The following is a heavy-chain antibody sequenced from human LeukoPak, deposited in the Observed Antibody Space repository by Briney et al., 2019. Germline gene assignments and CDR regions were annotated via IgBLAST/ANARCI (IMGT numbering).Heavy chain of an antibody. V-gene: IGHV3-9*01. D-gene: IGHD5-12*01. Sequence: PGGSLRLSWAASGFTFDDYAMHWVRQAPGKGLEWVSGISWNSGSIGYADSVKGRFTISRDNAKNSLYLQMNSLRAEDTALYYCAKVGGYDSGGHIDYWGQGTLVTVSS. CDR1: GFTFDDYA. CDR3: AKVGGYDSGGHIDY. CDR2: ISWNSGSI. J-gene: IGHJ4*02.